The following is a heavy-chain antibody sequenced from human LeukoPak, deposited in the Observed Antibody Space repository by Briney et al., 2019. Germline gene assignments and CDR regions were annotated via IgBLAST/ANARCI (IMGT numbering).Heavy chain of an antibody. CDR3: AKRDIVEHAIDY. Sequence: GGSLRLSCAASGFTFSSYGMHWVRQAPGKGLEWVAVISYDGSNKYYADSVKGRFTISRDNSKNTLYLQMNSLRAEDTAVYYCAKRDIVEHAIDYWGQGTPVTVSS. CDR1: GFTFSSYG. D-gene: IGHD5-12*01. V-gene: IGHV3-30*18. CDR2: ISYDGSNK. J-gene: IGHJ4*02.